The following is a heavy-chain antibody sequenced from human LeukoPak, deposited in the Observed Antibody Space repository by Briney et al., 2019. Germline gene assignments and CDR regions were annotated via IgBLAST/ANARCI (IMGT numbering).Heavy chain of an antibody. D-gene: IGHD6-19*01. CDR2: ISGSGGST. CDR3: AKGHSSGYHIIDY. Sequence: GGSLRLSCAASGFIFSSYAMSWVRQAPGKGLEWVSAISGSGGSTYYADSVKGRFTISRDNSKNTLYLQMNSLRAEDTAVYYCAKGHSSGYHIIDYWGQGTLVTVSS. CDR1: GFIFSSYA. J-gene: IGHJ4*02. V-gene: IGHV3-23*01.